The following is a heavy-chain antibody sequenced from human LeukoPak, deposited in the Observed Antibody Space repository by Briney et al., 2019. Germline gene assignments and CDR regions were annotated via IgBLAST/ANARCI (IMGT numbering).Heavy chain of an antibody. CDR2: TSHDETTK. J-gene: IGHJ4*02. CDR3: AREVARPNFFDY. D-gene: IGHD6-6*01. CDR1: GFTFRNYA. V-gene: IGHV3-30*04. Sequence: GGSLRLSCAASGFTFRNYAMHWVRQAPGKGLEWVAVTSHDETTKYYADSVKGRFTISRDNSKSTLYLQMNGLRAEDTAVYFCAREVARPNFFDYWGQGTLVTVSS.